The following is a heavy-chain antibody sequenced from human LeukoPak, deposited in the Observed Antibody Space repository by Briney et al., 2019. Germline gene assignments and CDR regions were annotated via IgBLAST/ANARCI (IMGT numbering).Heavy chain of an antibody. CDR1: GFTFSSHG. CDR3: VRPGRDYFDY. J-gene: IGHJ4*02. V-gene: IGHV3-21*01. Sequence: GGSLRLSCGASGFTFSSHGMNWVRQAPGKGLEWVSSISSSSSYVYYADSVKGRFTISRDNAKNSLYLQMNSLRAEDTAVYYCVRPGRDYFDYWGQGTLVTVSS. D-gene: IGHD1-14*01. CDR2: ISSSSSYV.